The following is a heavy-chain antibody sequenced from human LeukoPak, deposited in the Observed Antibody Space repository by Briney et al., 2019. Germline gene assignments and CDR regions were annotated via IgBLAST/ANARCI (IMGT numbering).Heavy chain of an antibody. V-gene: IGHV1-18*04. D-gene: IGHD1-1*01. J-gene: IGHJ5*02. CDR1: GYTFTSNG. Sequence: GASVKVSCMASGYTFTSNGVSWVRQAPGLGLEWMGWVSAYNGNTNSAQKFQGRVSMTTDTSTSTAYMELRSLTSDDTALCYCARTPGTTFLNWFDPWGQGTLVTVSS. CDR3: ARTPGTTFLNWFDP. CDR2: VSAYNGNT.